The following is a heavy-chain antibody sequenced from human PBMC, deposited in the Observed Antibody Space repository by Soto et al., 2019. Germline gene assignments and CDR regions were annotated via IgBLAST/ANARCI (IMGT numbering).Heavy chain of an antibody. CDR1: GFTFGDFA. CDR3: TRTPVNWFDP. CDR2: IRSKPYGATT. J-gene: IGHJ5*02. Sequence: GGSLRLSCTASGFTFGDFAMSWFRQAPGRGLKWVGFIRSKPYGATTEYAASVKGRFTISRDDSKSTAYLQMNSLKTEDTAVYYCTRTPVNWFDPWGQGTLVTVS. V-gene: IGHV3-49*03.